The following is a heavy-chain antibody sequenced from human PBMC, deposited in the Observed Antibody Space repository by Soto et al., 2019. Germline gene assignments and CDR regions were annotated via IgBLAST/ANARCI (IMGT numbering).Heavy chain of an antibody. CDR1: GFTFSNYA. CDR2: ITGSGGST. V-gene: IGHV3-23*01. D-gene: IGHD4-17*01. J-gene: IGHJ4*02. CDR3: AKGWMATVTYSDY. Sequence: EMQLLQSGGGLIQPGGSLRLSCAASGFTFSNYAMSWVRQAPGKGLERVSAITGSGGSTFYADSVKGRFTISRDNSENTLRLQMNGLRVEDTAMYYCAKGWMATVTYSDYWGQGTLVTVSS.